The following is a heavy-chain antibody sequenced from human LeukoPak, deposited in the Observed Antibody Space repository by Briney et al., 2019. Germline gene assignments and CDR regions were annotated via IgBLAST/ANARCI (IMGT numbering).Heavy chain of an antibody. CDR1: GVIFSDYW. D-gene: IGHD2-15*01. J-gene: IGHJ4*02. CDR2: IKQDGSEK. CDR3: ATSFSKPANY. V-gene: IGHV3-7*01. Sequence: GGSLRLSCAASGVIFSDYWMSWVRQAPGKGLEWVANIKQDGSEKYYVDSVKGRFTISRENAKNSLYLQMNSLSAEDTAVYYCATSFSKPANYWGQGTLVTVSS.